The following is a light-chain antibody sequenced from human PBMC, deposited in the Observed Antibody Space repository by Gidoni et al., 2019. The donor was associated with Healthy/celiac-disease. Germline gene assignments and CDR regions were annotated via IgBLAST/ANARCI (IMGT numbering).Light chain of an antibody. CDR2: GAS. Sequence: EIVLTQSPGTLSLSPGERATLSCRASQSVSSSYLARYQQKPGQAPRLLIYGASSRATGIPDRFSGSGSGTDFTLTISRLEPEDFAVYYCQQHGSSPVTFGQGTRLEIK. J-gene: IGKJ5*01. CDR3: QQHGSSPVT. V-gene: IGKV3-20*01. CDR1: QSVSSSY.